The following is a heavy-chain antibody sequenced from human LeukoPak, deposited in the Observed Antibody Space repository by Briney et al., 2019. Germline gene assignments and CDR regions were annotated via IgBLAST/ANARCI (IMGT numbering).Heavy chain of an antibody. J-gene: IGHJ6*02. CDR3: TTARSYYGMDV. CDR1: GVTFSNAW. V-gene: IGHV3-15*01. CDR2: IKSKTDGGTA. Sequence: GGSLRLSCAASGVTFSNAWMSWVRQAPGKGLEWVGRIKSKTDGGTAGSAAPVKGRFTISRDDSKNTLYLEMNNLKTDDTAVYYCTTARSYYGMDVWGQGTTVTVSS.